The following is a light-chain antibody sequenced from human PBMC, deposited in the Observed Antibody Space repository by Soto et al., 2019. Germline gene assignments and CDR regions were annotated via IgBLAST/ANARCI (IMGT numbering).Light chain of an antibody. CDR3: HQYGSSPIT. Sequence: EIVLTQSPGTLSLSPGERVTLSCRASQSVTSSFLGWYQQKPGQAPRLLIYGASTRATCIPDRFSGSGSGTDFALTVSRLEAEDFAVHYCHQYGSSPITFGGGTKVEI. V-gene: IGKV3-20*01. CDR1: QSVTSSF. J-gene: IGKJ4*01. CDR2: GAS.